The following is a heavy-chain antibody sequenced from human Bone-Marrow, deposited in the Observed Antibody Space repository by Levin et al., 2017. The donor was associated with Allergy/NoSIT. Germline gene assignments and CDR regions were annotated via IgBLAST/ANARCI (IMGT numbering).Heavy chain of an antibody. J-gene: IGHJ5*02. CDR2: ISYSGST. D-gene: IGHD5-18*01. CDR3: AREETAMVDNWFDP. V-gene: IGHV4-30-4*01. Sequence: SQTLSLTCCVSGDSISSGDYYWSWIRQSPGRGLEWIGYISYSGSTYYNPSLKSRATISIDTSKNQFSLRLTSVTAADTAVYYCAREETAMVDNWFDPWGQGTLVTVSS. CDR1: GDSISSGDYY.